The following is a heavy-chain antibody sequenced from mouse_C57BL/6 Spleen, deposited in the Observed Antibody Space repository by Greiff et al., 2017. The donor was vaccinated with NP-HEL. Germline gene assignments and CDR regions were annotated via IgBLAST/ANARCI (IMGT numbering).Heavy chain of an antibody. Sequence: VQLQESGAELARPGASVKLSCKASGYTFTSYGISWVKQRTGQGLEWIGEIYPRSGNTYYNEKFKGKATLTADKSSSTAYMELRSLTSEDSAVYFCARWGTVYYDFDYWGQGTTLTVSS. CDR2: IYPRSGNT. J-gene: IGHJ2*01. V-gene: IGHV1-81*01. D-gene: IGHD2-4*01. CDR3: ARWGTVYYDFDY. CDR1: GYTFTSYG.